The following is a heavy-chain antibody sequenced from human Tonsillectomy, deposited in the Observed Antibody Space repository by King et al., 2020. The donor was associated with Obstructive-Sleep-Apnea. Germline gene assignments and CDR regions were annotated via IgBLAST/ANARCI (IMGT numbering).Heavy chain of an antibody. CDR3: TRALAWLSDDVFDI. CDR2: INPNSGGT. CDR1: GYTFTGYY. J-gene: IGHJ3*02. Sequence: QLVQSGAEVKKPGASVKVSCKASGYTFTGYYIHWVRQAPGQGLEWMGWINPNSGGTNYSQKFQGRVTMTRDTSISTAYMELSRLSSDDTAVYYCTRALAWLSDDVFDIWGQGKMVTVSS. D-gene: IGHD3-22*01. V-gene: IGHV1-2*02.